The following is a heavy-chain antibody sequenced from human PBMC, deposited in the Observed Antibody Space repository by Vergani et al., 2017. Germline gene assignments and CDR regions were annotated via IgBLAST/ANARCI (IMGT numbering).Heavy chain of an antibody. CDR1: GFTFSNAW. J-gene: IGHJ4*02. D-gene: IGHD2-2*01. CDR3: TVLRNQLLDY. Sequence: EVQLVESGGGLVKPGGSLRLSCAASGFTFSNAWMSWVRQAPGKGLEWVGSIKSNTDDGTTDYAATVKGRFTITRDDSKNSVYLQMNSLKTEDTAVYYCTVLRNQLLDYWGQGTLVTVSS. V-gene: IGHV3-15*01. CDR2: IKSNTDDGTT.